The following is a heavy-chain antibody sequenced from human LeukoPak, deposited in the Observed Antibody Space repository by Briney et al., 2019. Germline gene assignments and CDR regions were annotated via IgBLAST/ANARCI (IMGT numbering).Heavy chain of an antibody. CDR2: IIPIFGTA. Sequence: GASVKVSCKTSGGTFSSYAISWVRQAPGQGLEWMGGIIPIFGTANYAQKFQGRVTITADESPSTAYMELSSLRSEDTAVYYCAREGGTGILWWFDYWGQGTLVTVSS. V-gene: IGHV1-69*13. J-gene: IGHJ4*02. D-gene: IGHD2-21*01. CDR1: GGTFSSYA. CDR3: AREGGTGILWWFDY.